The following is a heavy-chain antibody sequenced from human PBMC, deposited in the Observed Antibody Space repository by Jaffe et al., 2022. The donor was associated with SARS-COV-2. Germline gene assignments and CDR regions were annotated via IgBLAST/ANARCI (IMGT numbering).Heavy chain of an antibody. CDR3: AKVPSRRLGELSLSLYFDY. CDR1: GFTFSSYA. Sequence: EVQLLESGGGLVQPGGSLRLSCAASGFTFSSYAMSWVRQAPGKGLEWVSAISGSGGSTYYADSVKGRFTISRDNSKNTLYLQMNSLRAEDTAVYYCAKVPSRRLGELSLSLYFDYWGQGTLVTVSS. J-gene: IGHJ4*02. CDR2: ISGSGGST. D-gene: IGHD3-16*02. V-gene: IGHV3-23*01.